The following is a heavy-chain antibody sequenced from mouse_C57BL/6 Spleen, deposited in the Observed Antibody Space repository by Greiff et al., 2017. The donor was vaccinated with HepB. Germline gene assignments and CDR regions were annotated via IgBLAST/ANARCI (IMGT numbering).Heavy chain of an antibody. Sequence: VQLQQSGPVLVKPGASVKMSCKASGYTFTDYYMNWVKQSHGKSLEWIGVINPYNGGTSYNQKFKGKATLTVDKSSSTAYMELNSLTSEDSAVYYCARRGVYYYGSSYPLYAMDYWGQGTSVTVSS. CDR2: INPYNGGT. J-gene: IGHJ4*01. CDR3: ARRGVYYYGSSYPLYAMDY. V-gene: IGHV1-19*01. D-gene: IGHD1-1*01. CDR1: GYTFTDYY.